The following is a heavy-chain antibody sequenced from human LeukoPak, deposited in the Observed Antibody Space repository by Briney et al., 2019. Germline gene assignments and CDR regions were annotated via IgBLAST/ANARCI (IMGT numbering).Heavy chain of an antibody. Sequence: GGSLRLSCAASGFTFSSYGMHWVRQAPGKGLEWVAVISYDGSNKYYADSLKGRFTISRDNSKNTLYLQMNSLRPEDTAVYYCAKRGDYADFQYLDSWGQGTLVTVSS. CDR3: AKRGDYADFQYLDS. CDR1: GFTFSSYG. CDR2: ISYDGSNK. D-gene: IGHD4-17*01. J-gene: IGHJ4*02. V-gene: IGHV3-30*18.